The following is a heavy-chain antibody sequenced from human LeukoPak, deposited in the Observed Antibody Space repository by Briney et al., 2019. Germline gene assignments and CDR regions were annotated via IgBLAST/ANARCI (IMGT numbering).Heavy chain of an antibody. D-gene: IGHD5-12*01. V-gene: IGHV3-23*01. CDR3: AKAGASGYDLWIDY. Sequence: GGSLRLSCAASGFTFSSYAMSWVRQAPGKGLEWVSAISGSGGSTYYADSVKGRFTISRDNSKNTLYLQMNSLRAEDTAVYYCAKAGASGYDLWIDYWGQGTLVTVSS. J-gene: IGHJ4*02. CDR1: GFTFSSYA. CDR2: ISGSGGST.